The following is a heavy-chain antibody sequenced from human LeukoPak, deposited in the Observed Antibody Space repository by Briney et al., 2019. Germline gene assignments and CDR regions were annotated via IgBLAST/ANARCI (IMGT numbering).Heavy chain of an antibody. J-gene: IGHJ4*02. CDR3: AREEALGSGSFDY. D-gene: IGHD1-26*01. V-gene: IGHV4-59*01. Sequence: SETLSLTCTVSGGSISTYYWSWIRQPPGKGLEWIGYIYYSGSTNYNPSLKSRVTISVDTSKNQFSLKLGSVTAADTTVYYCAREEALGSGSFDYWGQGTLVTVSS. CDR1: GGSISTYY. CDR2: IYYSGST.